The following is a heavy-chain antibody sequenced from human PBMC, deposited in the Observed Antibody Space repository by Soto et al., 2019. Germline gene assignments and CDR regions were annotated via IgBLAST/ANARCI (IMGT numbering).Heavy chain of an antibody. CDR1: GGSISSYY. CDR3: ARDRGIAAADWFDP. V-gene: IGHV4-59*01. J-gene: IGHJ5*02. CDR2: IYYSGST. Sequence: SETLSLTCTVSGGSISSYYWSWIRQPPGKGLEWIGYIYYSGSTNYNPSLKSRVTISVDTSKNQFSLKLSSVTAADTAVYYCARDRGIAAADWFDPWGQGTLVTVSS. D-gene: IGHD6-13*01.